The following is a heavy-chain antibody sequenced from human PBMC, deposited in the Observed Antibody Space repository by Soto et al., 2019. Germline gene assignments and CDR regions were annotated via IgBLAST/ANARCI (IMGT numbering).Heavy chain of an antibody. CDR2: INHSGST. Sequence: QVQLQQWGAGLLKPSETLSLTCAVYGGSFSGYYWSWIRQPPGKGLEWIGEINHSGSTNYNPSLNSRVTISVDTSKNQFSLKLSSVTAADTAVYYCARGSPMDSSGWLPDYYYYGMDVWGQGTTVTVSS. CDR1: GGSFSGYY. V-gene: IGHV4-34*01. D-gene: IGHD6-19*01. J-gene: IGHJ6*02. CDR3: ARGSPMDSSGWLPDYYYYGMDV.